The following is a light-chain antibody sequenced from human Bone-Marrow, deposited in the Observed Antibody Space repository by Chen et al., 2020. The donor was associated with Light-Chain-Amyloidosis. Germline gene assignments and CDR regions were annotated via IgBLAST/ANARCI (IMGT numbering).Light chain of an antibody. J-gene: IGLJ3*02. Sequence: QSVLTQPPSASGTPGQRVIISCSGSSSTIGNNYVYWYQQLPGTAPKLLIYNNSQRPSGVPDRITGSKSGTSASLAIRVLRAEDESDYYCAAWDDSLSIWVFGGGTKVTVL. V-gene: IGLV1-47*01. CDR3: AAWDDSLSIWV. CDR1: SSTIGNNY. CDR2: NNS.